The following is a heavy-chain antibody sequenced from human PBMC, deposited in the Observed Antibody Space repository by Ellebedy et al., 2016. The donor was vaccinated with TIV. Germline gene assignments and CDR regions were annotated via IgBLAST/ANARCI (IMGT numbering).Heavy chain of an antibody. CDR3: ASTDHLESYYFDY. J-gene: IGHJ4*02. D-gene: IGHD3-3*01. CDR2: IYYSGST. Sequence: MPSETLSLTCTVPGGSISSSSYYWGWIRQPPGKGLEWIGTIYYSGSTYYNPSLKSRVTISLDTSKNQFSLKLSSVTAADTAVYYCASTDHLESYYFDYWGQGTLVTVSS. V-gene: IGHV4-39*01. CDR1: GGSISSSSYY.